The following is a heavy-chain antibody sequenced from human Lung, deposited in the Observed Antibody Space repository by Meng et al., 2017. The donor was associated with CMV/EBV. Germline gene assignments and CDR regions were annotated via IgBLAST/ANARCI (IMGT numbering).Heavy chain of an antibody. J-gene: IGHJ3*01. D-gene: IGHD3-22*01. CDR3: ARTYDLKLDAFDV. CDR2: INPDSGDT. CDR1: GYTFTGYY. Sequence: ASXXVSXKASGYTFTGYYIHWVRQAPGQGLECMGWINPDSGDTTYTQKFQGRVTMTADTSITTAYMDLSRLRSDDAAVYYCARTYDLKLDAFDVWGQGKMVTVSS. V-gene: IGHV1-2*02.